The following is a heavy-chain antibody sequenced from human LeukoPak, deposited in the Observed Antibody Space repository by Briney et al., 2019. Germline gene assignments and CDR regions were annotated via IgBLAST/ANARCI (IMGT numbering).Heavy chain of an antibody. Sequence: SETLSLTCTVSGGSISSYYWSWIRQPPGKGLEWIGYIYYSGSTNYNPSLKSRVTISMDTSKNHFSLKLSSVTAADTAVYYCARLVSSGYYPFDYWGQGTLVTVSS. J-gene: IGHJ4*02. CDR2: IYYSGST. V-gene: IGHV4-59*08. D-gene: IGHD3-22*01. CDR3: ARLVSSGYYPFDY. CDR1: GGSISSYY.